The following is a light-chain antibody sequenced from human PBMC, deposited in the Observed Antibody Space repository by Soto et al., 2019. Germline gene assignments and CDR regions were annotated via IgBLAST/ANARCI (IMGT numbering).Light chain of an antibody. CDR1: SSVIGAYYY. CDR2: DVS. J-gene: IGLJ1*01. V-gene: IGLV2-14*01. CDR3: CSYTTSSTYV. Sequence: QSVLNQPASVSGSPGQSITIPCTGTSSVIGAYYYISWYQQHPGKAPKVMIYDVSSRPSGVSNRFSGSKSGNTASLTISGLQAEDEADYYCCSYTTSSTYVFGTGTKVTVL.